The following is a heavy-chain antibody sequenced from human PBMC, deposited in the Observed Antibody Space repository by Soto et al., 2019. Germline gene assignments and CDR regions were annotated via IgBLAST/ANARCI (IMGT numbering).Heavy chain of an antibody. CDR2: IKQDGSEK. CDR1: GFTFSSYW. J-gene: IGHJ4*02. Sequence: PGGSLRLSCAASGFTFSSYWMSWVRQAPGKGLEWVANIKQDGSEKYYVDSVKGRFTISRDNAKNSLYLQMNSLRAEDTAVYYCARDSDVEQLYYSDSWGQETLVTVSS. V-gene: IGHV3-7*01. D-gene: IGHD6-13*01. CDR3: ARDSDVEQLYYSDS.